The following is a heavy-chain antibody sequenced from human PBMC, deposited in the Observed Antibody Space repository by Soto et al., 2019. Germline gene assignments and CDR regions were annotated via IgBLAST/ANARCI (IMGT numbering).Heavy chain of an antibody. CDR1: GGTFSSYD. D-gene: IGHD2-15*01. Sequence: GASVKVSCKASGGTFSSYDIRWVRQAPGQGLEWMGGIIPIFGTANYAQKFQGRVTITGDESTSTAYMTLSSLRSEDTAVYYCARAVEAPAVFSFDIWGQGTMVTVSS. CDR2: IIPIFGTA. V-gene: IGHV1-69*13. CDR3: ARAVEAPAVFSFDI. J-gene: IGHJ3*02.